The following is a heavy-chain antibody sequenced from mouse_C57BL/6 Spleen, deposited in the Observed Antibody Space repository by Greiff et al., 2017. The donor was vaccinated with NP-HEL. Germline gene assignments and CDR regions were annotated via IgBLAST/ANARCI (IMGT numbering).Heavy chain of an antibody. CDR2: ISSGSSNI. CDR3: AKQYYCSSYDYAMDY. V-gene: IGHV5-17*01. J-gene: IGHJ4*01. CDR1: GFTFSDYG. D-gene: IGHD1-1*01. Sequence: EVQVVESGGGLVKPGGSLKLSCAASGFTFSDYGMHWVRQAPEKGLEWVAYISSGSSNIYYADTVKGRFTISRDNAKNTLFLQMTSLRSEDTAMYYCAKQYYCSSYDYAMDYWGQGTSVTVSS.